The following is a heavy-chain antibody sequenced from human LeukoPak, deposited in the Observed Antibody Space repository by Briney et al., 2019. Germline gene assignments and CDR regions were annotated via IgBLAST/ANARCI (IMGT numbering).Heavy chain of an antibody. V-gene: IGHV3-33*01. Sequence: GGSLRLSCAASGFTFSSYGMHWVRQAPGKGLEWVAVIWYDGSNKYYADSVKGRFTISRDNSKNSLYLQMNSLRAEDTAVYYCARDPVITMVRGVSEDYFDYWGQGTLVTVSS. CDR3: ARDPVITMVRGVSEDYFDY. CDR1: GFTFSSYG. J-gene: IGHJ4*02. CDR2: IWYDGSNK. D-gene: IGHD3-10*01.